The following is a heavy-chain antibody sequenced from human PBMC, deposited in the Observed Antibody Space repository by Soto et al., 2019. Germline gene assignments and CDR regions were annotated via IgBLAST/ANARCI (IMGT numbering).Heavy chain of an antibody. CDR1: GYSCSDYW. V-gene: IGHV5-51*01. D-gene: IGHD6-25*01. CDR3: ARDGSARLKNLANWFDP. Sequence: GESLKISCKGAGYSCSDYWIVWVRQMPGKGLEWMGMIYPDDSDTKYSPSFGGQVTISADKSISTAYLQMNSLRAEDTAVYYCARDGSARLKNLANWFDPWGQGTLVTVSS. J-gene: IGHJ5*02. CDR2: IYPDDSDT.